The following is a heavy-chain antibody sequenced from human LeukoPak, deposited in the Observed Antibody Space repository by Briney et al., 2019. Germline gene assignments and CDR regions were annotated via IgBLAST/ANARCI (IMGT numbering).Heavy chain of an antibody. Sequence: PSQTLSLTCTVSGGSIRSGKYYWSWIRQPAGKGQEWIGRIYTSGSTNYNPSLKSRVTISVDTSKNQFSLKLSSVTAADTAVYYCAIINYYDRSAFDIWGQGTMVTVSS. CDR2: IYTSGST. CDR1: GGSIRSGKYY. J-gene: IGHJ3*02. V-gene: IGHV4-61*02. D-gene: IGHD3-22*01. CDR3: AIINYYDRSAFDI.